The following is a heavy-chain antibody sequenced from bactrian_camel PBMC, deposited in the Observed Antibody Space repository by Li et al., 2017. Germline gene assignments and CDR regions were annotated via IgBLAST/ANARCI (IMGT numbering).Heavy chain of an antibody. CDR3: AASHDLGASLSLSDYDD. V-gene: IGHV3-3*01. D-gene: IGHD1*01. Sequence: HVQLVESGGGSVQAGGSLRLSCVVSGSTMCMGWFRQAPGKEREGVAVIYLRDGSTTYADFVKGRFTISRDNAKNTLDLQMNSLKPEDTAMYYCAASHDLGASLSLSDYDDWGQGTQVTVS. CDR2: IYLRDGST. J-gene: IGHJ4*01. CDR1: GSTMC.